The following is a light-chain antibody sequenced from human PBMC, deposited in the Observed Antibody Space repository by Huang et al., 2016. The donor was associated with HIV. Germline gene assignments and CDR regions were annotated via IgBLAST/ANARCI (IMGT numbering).Light chain of an antibody. V-gene: IGKV3-20*01. J-gene: IGKJ2*01. CDR1: QSIKNNY. CDR3: QHYGTSPQT. CDR2: VAS. Sequence: EIVLTQSPGTLSLSPGEGATPSCRASQSIKNNYLAWFQQKPGQPPSHLIYVASSRATGVPDRFTGSGSGTDFNLTISRLETEDFAMYFCQHYGTSPQTFGQGTKLEIK.